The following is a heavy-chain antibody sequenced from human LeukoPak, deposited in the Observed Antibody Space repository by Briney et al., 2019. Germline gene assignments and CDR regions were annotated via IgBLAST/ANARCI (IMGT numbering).Heavy chain of an antibody. D-gene: IGHD2-15*01. V-gene: IGHV3-9*01. J-gene: IGHJ4*02. CDR1: GFTFDDYA. CDR2: ISWNSGSI. Sequence: GGSLRLSCAASGFTFDDYAMHWVRQAPGKGLEWVSGISWNSGSIGYADSVKGRFTISRDNAKNSLYLQMNSLRAEDTAVYYCASTPSTSNDYWGQGTLVTVSS. CDR3: ASTPSTSNDY.